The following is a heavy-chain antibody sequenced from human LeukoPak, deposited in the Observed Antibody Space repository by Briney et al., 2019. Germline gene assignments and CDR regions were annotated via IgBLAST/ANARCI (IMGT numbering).Heavy chain of an antibody. D-gene: IGHD6-13*01. CDR2: ISGSGGST. J-gene: IGHJ3*02. Sequence: GSLRLSCAASGFTFSSYAMSWVRQAPGKGLEWVSAISGSGGSTYYADSVKGRFTISRDNSKNTLYLQMNSLRAEDTAVYYCAKGDSSSWYFGVGALDIWGQGTMVTVSS. CDR3: AKGDSSSWYFGVGALDI. V-gene: IGHV3-23*01. CDR1: GFTFSSYA.